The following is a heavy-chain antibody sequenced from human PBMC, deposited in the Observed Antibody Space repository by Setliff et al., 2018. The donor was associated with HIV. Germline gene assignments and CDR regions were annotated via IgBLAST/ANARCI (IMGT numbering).Heavy chain of an antibody. D-gene: IGHD5-18*01. CDR2: IHTSGNT. CDR3: ARDLSGYSYGSYYYYMDV. Sequence: SETLSLTCTVSGGSIRIYYWNWIRQPAGKGLEWIGRIHTSGNTNYNPSLKSRVTMSVDTSKNRFSLKLSSVTAADTAVYYCARDLSGYSYGSYYYYMDVWGKGTTVTVSS. J-gene: IGHJ6*03. V-gene: IGHV4-4*07. CDR1: GGSIRIYY.